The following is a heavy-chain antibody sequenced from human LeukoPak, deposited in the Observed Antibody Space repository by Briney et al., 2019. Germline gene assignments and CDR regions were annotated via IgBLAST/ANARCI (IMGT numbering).Heavy chain of an antibody. D-gene: IGHD3-22*01. J-gene: IGHJ4*02. CDR2: IYYSGST. V-gene: IGHV4-39*07. CDR3: AREFPNDSGGYYYPDY. Sequence: SETLSLTCTVSGGSISSSRYDWGWVRQPPGKGLEWIGSIYYSGSTSYNPSLKSRVTISVDTSKNQFSLKLTSVTAADTAVYYCAREFPNDSGGYYYPDYWGQGTLVTVSS. CDR1: GGSISSSRYD.